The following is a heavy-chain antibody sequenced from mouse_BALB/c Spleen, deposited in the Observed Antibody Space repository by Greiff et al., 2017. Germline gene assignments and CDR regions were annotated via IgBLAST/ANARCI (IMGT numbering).Heavy chain of an antibody. J-gene: IGHJ2*01. CDR1: GYAFSSYW. CDR2: IYPGDGDT. D-gene: IGHD2-4*01. CDR3: ARLGITTYFDY. V-gene: IGHV1-80*01. Sequence: QVHVKQSGAELVRPGSSVKISCKASGYAFSSYWMNWVKQRPGQGLEWIGQIYPGDGDTNYNGKFKGKATLTADKSSSTAYMQLSSLTSEDSAVYFCARLGITTYFDYGGQGTTLTVSS.